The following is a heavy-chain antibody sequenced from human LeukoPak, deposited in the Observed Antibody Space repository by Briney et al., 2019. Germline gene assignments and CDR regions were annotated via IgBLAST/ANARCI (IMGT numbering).Heavy chain of an antibody. J-gene: IGHJ6*03. CDR1: GYTFSNYD. D-gene: IGHD4-17*01. Sequence: GASVKVSCKASGYTFSNYDINWVRQAIGQGLEWMGWMNPNSGNTGYAQKFQGRLTMTGDTSIGTAYMELSSLTSEDTAVYYCARGFRIQSHDYGPYYYMDVWGTGTMVTVSS. CDR2: MNPNSGNT. V-gene: IGHV1-8*01. CDR3: ARGFRIQSHDYGPYYYMDV.